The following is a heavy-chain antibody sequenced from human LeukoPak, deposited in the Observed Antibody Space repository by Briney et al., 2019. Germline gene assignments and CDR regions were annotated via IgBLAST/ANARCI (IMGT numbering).Heavy chain of an antibody. CDR3: ARNCTSTSCYGPFDY. D-gene: IGHD2-2*01. J-gene: IGHJ4*02. Sequence: ASVKVSCKVSGYTLTELSMHWVRQAPGKGLGWMGGFDPEDGETIYAQKFQGRVTMTEDTSTDTAYMELSSLRSEDTAVYYCARNCTSTSCYGPFDYWGQGTLVTVSS. V-gene: IGHV1-24*01. CDR1: GYTLTELS. CDR2: FDPEDGET.